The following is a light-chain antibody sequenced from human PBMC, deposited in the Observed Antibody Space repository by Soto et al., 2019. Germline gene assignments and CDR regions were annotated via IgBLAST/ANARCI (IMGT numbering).Light chain of an antibody. CDR1: QSVSSH. J-gene: IGKJ1*01. CDR3: QQYGSSGT. V-gene: IGKV3-20*01. CDR2: GAS. Sequence: EIVMKQSPATLSVSQGEGATVSCRASQSVSSHLAWYQQKPGQAPRLLIYGASNRATGIPDRFSGSGSGTDFTLTISRLEPEDFAVYYCQQYGSSGTFGQGTKVDIK.